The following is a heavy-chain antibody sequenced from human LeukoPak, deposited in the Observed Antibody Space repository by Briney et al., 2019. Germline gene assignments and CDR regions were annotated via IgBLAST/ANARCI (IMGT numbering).Heavy chain of an antibody. Sequence: TSETLSLTCTVSGGSISSSSYYWGWIRQPPGKGLEWIGSIYCSGSTYYNPSLKSRVTISVDTSKNQFSLKLSSVTAADTAVYYCASRNYYYYMDVWGKGTTVTVSS. CDR3: ASRNYYYYMDV. J-gene: IGHJ6*03. CDR2: IYCSGST. V-gene: IGHV4-39*01. CDR1: GGSISSSSYY.